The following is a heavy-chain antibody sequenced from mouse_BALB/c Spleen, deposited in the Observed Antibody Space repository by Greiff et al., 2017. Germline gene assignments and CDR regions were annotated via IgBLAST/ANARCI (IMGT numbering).Heavy chain of an antibody. D-gene: IGHD6-1*01. V-gene: IGHV5-9-4*01. J-gene: IGHJ3*01. Sequence: EVMLVESGGGLVKPGGSLKLSCAASGFTFSSYAMSWVRQSPEKRLEWVAEISSGGSYTYYPDTVTGRFTISRDNAKNTLYLEMSSLRAEDTGMYYCTSGVDVYPASIAYRGQGALVTVSA. CDR2: ISSGGSYT. CDR1: GFTFSSYA. CDR3: TSGVDVYPASIAY.